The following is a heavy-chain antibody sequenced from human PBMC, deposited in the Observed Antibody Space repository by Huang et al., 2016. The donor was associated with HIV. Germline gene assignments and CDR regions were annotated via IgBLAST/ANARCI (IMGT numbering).Heavy chain of an antibody. Sequence: EVQLVESGGGLVQPGGSLKLSCAASGLTFSGSAMHWVRQGSGKGREGVGRIRSKANRYATAYAAAGKGRFTISRDDTKNTAYLQMNSLKTEDTAVYYCWISVVTASGYWGQGTLVTVSS. V-gene: IGHV3-73*02. CDR1: GLTFSGSA. CDR3: WISVVTASGY. D-gene: IGHD2-21*02. CDR2: IRSKANRYAT. J-gene: IGHJ4*02.